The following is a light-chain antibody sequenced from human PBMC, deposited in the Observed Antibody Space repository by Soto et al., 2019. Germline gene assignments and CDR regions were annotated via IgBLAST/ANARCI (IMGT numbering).Light chain of an antibody. CDR2: EVS. CDR1: SSDVGGYNY. V-gene: IGLV2-14*01. J-gene: IGLJ3*02. Sequence: QSVLTQPASVAGSPGQSIIISCTGTSSDVGGYNYVSWYQQHPGKAPKLMIYEVSNRPSGVSNRFSGSKSGNTASLTISGLQAEDEADYYCSSYTAYTTLWVFGGGTQLTVL. CDR3: SSYTAYTTLWV.